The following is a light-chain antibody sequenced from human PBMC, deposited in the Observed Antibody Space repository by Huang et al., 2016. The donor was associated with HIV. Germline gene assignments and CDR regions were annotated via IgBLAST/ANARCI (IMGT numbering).Light chain of an antibody. CDR3: QQYDNFPT. J-gene: IGKJ3*01. Sequence: DIQMTQSPPSLSASVGDRVTITCQASQDINNYLSWYQQKPGKAPKLLIYDASNLEPGVPSRFSGSGSGTDFTFTISSLQSEDIATYYCQQYDNFPTFGPGTTVHIK. V-gene: IGKV1-33*01. CDR1: QDINNY. CDR2: DAS.